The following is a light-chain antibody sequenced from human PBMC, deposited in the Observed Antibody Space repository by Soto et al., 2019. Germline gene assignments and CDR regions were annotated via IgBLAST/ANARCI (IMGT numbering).Light chain of an antibody. CDR1: SSDVGGSNF. CDR2: DVS. J-gene: IGLJ3*02. V-gene: IGLV2-11*01. CDR3: CSYAGNSLWV. Sequence: QSALTQPRSVSGSPGQSVTISCTGTSSDVGGSNFVSWYQQHPVKAPKLVIYDVSKRPSGVPDRFSGSKSGNTASLTISGLQAEDEADYYCCSYAGNSLWVFGGGTMLTVL.